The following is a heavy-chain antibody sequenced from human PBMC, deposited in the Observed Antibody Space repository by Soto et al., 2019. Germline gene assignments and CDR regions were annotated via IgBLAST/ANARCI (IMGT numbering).Heavy chain of an antibody. CDR1: GGSISSGGYS. V-gene: IGHV4-30-2*01. Sequence: QLQLQESGSGLVKPSQTLSLTCAVSGGSISSGGYSWSWIRQPPGKGLEWIGYIYHSGSTYYNPPLKSRVTISVDRSKDQFSLKLSSVTAADTAVYYCARVIISGIQLWVPTGGDFWFDPWGQGTLVTVSS. J-gene: IGHJ5*02. CDR3: ARVIISGIQLWVPTGGDFWFDP. D-gene: IGHD5-18*01. CDR2: IYHSGST.